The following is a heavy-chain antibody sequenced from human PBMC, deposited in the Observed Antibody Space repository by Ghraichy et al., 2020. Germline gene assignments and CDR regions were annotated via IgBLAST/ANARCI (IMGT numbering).Heavy chain of an antibody. V-gene: IGHV3-49*03. D-gene: IGHD1-20*01. CDR3: TRAGPITGTTSDY. CDR2: IRSKAYGGTT. CDR1: GFTFGDYA. Sequence: GGSLRLSCTASGFTFGDYAMSWFRQAPGKGLEWVGFIRSKAYGGTTEYAASVKGRFTISRDDSKSIAYLQMNSLKTEDTAVYYCTRAGPITGTTSDYWGQGTLVTVSS. J-gene: IGHJ4*02.